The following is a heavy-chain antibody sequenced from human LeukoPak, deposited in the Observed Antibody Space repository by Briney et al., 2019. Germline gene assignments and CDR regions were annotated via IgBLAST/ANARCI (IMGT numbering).Heavy chain of an antibody. CDR3: AKECSGGNTPTQFDY. CDR2: ISGSGSDT. CDR1: GFTFSSYA. Sequence: SGGSLRLSCAASGFTFSSYAVSWVRQAPGMGLEWVSAISGSGSDTYYADSVKGRFTISRDNSKNTLFLQMNSLRAEDTAIYHCAKECSGGNTPTQFDYWGQGTLVTVSS. V-gene: IGHV3-23*01. J-gene: IGHJ4*02. D-gene: IGHD4-23*01.